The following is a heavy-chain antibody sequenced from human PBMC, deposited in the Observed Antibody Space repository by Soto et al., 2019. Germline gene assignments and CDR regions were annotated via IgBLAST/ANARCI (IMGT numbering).Heavy chain of an antibody. D-gene: IGHD7-27*01. V-gene: IGHV1-8*01. J-gene: IGHJ6*02. CDR1: GYTSTSYD. CDR2: MNPNSGNT. CDR3: ARGWGWRDYYYYGMDV. Sequence: ASVKVSCKASGYTSTSYDINWVRQATGQGLEWMGWMNPNSGNTGYAQKFQGRVTMTRNTSISTAYMELSSLRSEDTAVYYCARGWGWRDYYYYGMDVWGQGTTVTVSS.